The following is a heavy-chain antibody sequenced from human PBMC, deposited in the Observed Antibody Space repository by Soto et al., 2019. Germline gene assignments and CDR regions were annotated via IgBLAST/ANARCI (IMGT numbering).Heavy chain of an antibody. Sequence: RASVKVSCKASGYTFSGFYMHWVRQAPGQGLEWMGWINPNSGGTKSAEKFQGRVTLTRDTSISTAYMELYGLRVDDTAVYFCAREASAVISLDYWGHGTLVTVSS. CDR3: AREASAVISLDY. CDR1: GYTFSGFY. CDR2: INPNSGGT. J-gene: IGHJ4*01. D-gene: IGHD3-16*02. V-gene: IGHV1-2*02.